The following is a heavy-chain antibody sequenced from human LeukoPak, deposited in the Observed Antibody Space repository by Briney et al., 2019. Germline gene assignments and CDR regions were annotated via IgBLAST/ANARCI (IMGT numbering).Heavy chain of an antibody. V-gene: IGHV3-23*01. CDR2: ISGSGGST. CDR3: AKDRAWELPAYYFDY. CDR1: GFTFSSYA. J-gene: IGHJ4*02. Sequence: PGGSLRPSCAASGFTFSSYAMSWVRQAPGKGLEWVSAISGSGGSTYYADSVKGRFTISRDNSKNTLYLQMNSLRAEDTAVYYCAKDRAWELPAYYFDYWGQGTLVTVSS. D-gene: IGHD1-26*01.